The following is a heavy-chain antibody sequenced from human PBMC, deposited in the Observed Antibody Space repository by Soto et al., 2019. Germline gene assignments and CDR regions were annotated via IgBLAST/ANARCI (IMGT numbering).Heavy chain of an antibody. V-gene: IGHV1-8*01. D-gene: IGHD6-13*01. Sequence: QVQLVQSGAEVKKPGASVKVSCKASGYTFTSYDINWVRQATGQGLEWMGWMNPNSGNTGYAQKFQGRVTMTRNTSISTAYLELSTLRSEETAVSYCAREQSSWYDYWRQGTLVTVSS. CDR1: GYTFTSYD. J-gene: IGHJ4*02. CDR2: MNPNSGNT. CDR3: AREQSSWYDY.